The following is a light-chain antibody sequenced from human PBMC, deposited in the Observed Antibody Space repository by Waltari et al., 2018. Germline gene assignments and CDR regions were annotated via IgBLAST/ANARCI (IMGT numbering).Light chain of an antibody. Sequence: QAVVTQEPSLTVSPGGTVTLTCGSRPGAVPNGHSPYWFQQKPGQAPRTLIYDTTDRHSWTPARFSGSLLGGKAALTLSGAQPEDEADYYCFLSYNGARLFGGGTKLTVL. CDR3: FLSYNGARL. CDR2: DTT. J-gene: IGLJ3*02. V-gene: IGLV7-46*01. CDR1: PGAVPNGHS.